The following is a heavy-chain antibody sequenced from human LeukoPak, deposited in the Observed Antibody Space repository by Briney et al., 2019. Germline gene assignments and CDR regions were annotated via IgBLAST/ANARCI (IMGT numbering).Heavy chain of an antibody. V-gene: IGHV4-39*07. CDR1: GGSISSSSYY. CDR2: IYYSGST. CDR3: ARHSNWNAGVDGFDP. D-gene: IGHD1-20*01. Sequence: PSETLSLTCTVSGGSISSSSYYWGWIRQPPGKGLEWIGSIYYSGSTYYNPSLKSRVTISVDTSKNQFSLKLSSVTAADTAVYYCARHSNWNAGVDGFDPWGQGTQVTVSS. J-gene: IGHJ5*02.